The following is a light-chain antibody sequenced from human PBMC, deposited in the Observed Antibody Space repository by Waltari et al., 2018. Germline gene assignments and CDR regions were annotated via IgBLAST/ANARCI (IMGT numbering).Light chain of an antibody. CDR2: DAS. J-gene: IGKJ1*01. Sequence: DIVLTQSPGTLSLSLGERATLPCRASQSVGKYLVWYQQKPGQAPRLLIYDASTRATGIPDRFSGSGSGTDFSLTISRLEPEDFAVYYCQKYVNLPATFGQGTRVEIK. V-gene: IGKV3-20*01. CDR3: QKYVNLPAT. CDR1: QSVGKY.